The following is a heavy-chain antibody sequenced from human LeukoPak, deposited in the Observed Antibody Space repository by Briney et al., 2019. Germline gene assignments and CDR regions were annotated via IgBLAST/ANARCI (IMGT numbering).Heavy chain of an antibody. J-gene: IGHJ3*02. CDR1: GFTVSSNY. CDR2: IYSGGST. CDR3: ARISIGYYAFDI. D-gene: IGHD2-2*03. Sequence: PGGSLRLSCAASGFTVSSNYMSWVHQAPGKGLEWVSVIYSGGSTYYADSVKGRFTISRDNSKNTLYLQMNSLRAEDTAVYYCARISIGYYAFDIWGQGTMVTVSS. V-gene: IGHV3-53*01.